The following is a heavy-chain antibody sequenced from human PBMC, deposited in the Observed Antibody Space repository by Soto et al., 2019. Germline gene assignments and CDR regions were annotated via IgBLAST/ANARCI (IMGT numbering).Heavy chain of an antibody. D-gene: IGHD5-12*01. Sequence: EVQLLESGGGLVQPGGSLRLSCAASGFTFSSYAMSWVRQAPGKGLEWVSAISGSGGSTYYADSVKGRFTISRDNSKNPLYLQMNSLRAEDTAVDYCAKSLVATIPIDYWGQGTLVTVSS. CDR1: GFTFSSYA. CDR3: AKSLVATIPIDY. J-gene: IGHJ4*02. CDR2: ISGSGGST. V-gene: IGHV3-23*01.